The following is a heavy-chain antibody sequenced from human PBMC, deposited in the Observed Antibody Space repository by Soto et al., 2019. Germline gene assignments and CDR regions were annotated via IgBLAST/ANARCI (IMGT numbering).Heavy chain of an antibody. CDR1: GFTFSVYA. D-gene: IGHD3-22*01. CDR2: ISGNGGST. V-gene: IGHV3-23*01. Sequence: GGSLRLSCGASGFTFSVYAMTWVRQAPGKGLEWVSAISGNGGSTYYADSVKGRFTISRDNSKSTLHLQMNSLRVEDTAVYYCARDSLAPSYDSSGYYYFDPWGQGTLVTVSS. CDR3: ARDSLAPSYDSSGYYYFDP. J-gene: IGHJ5*02.